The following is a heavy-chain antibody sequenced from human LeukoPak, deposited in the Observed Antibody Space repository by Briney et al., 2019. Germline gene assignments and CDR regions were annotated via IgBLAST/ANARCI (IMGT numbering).Heavy chain of an antibody. J-gene: IGHJ4*02. CDR3: ATSNDAKIAPFDH. Sequence: SETLPHTCTVSGVSISAYQWSWVRQPPEKGLEWIGCINTKGETSYNPSLKSRVTTSVDTSKSQFSLRLTSVTAADTAVYYCATSNDAKIAPFDHWGQGAPVTVSS. CDR2: INTKGET. CDR1: GVSISAYQ. D-gene: IGHD2-21*01. V-gene: IGHV4-4*09.